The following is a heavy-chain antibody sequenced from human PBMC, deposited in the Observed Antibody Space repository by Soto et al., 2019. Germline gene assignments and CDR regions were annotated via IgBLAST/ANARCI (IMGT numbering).Heavy chain of an antibody. CDR2: INPNSGGT. J-gene: IGHJ6*02. CDR1: GYTFTGYY. V-gene: IGHV1-2*02. Sequence: ASVKVSCKASGYTFTGYYMHWVRQAPGQGLEWMGWINPNSGGTNYAQKFQGRVTMTRDTFISTAYMELSRLRSDDTAVYYCARDIVLMAGDYYYGMDVWGQGTTVTVSS. CDR3: ARDIVLMAGDYYYGMDV. D-gene: IGHD2-8*01.